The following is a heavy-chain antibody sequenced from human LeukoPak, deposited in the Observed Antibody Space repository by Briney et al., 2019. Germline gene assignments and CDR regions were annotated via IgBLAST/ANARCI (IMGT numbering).Heavy chain of an antibody. CDR3: ARVKGEYCSGGSCPLDY. CDR1: GGSFSGYY. Sequence: SSETLSLTCAVYGGSFSGYYWSWIRQPPGKGLEWIGDINHSGSTNYNPSLKSRVTISVDTSKNQFSLKLSSVTAADTAVYYCARVKGEYCSGGSCPLDYWGQGTLVTVSS. J-gene: IGHJ4*02. D-gene: IGHD2-15*01. CDR2: INHSGST. V-gene: IGHV4-34*01.